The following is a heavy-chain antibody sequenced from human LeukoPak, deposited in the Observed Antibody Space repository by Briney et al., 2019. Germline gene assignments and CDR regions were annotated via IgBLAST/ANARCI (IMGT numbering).Heavy chain of an antibody. D-gene: IGHD3-10*01. CDR3: ASKSG. CDR1: GFTFSSYW. J-gene: IGHJ4*02. Sequence: GGSLRLSWVASGFTFSSYWMSWVSQVPGRGLEWVANIKQDGSERYYVDSVKGRFTISRDNANKSLYLQMNSLRGDDTAVYYCASKSGWGQGTLVTVSS. CDR2: IKQDGSER. V-gene: IGHV3-7*01.